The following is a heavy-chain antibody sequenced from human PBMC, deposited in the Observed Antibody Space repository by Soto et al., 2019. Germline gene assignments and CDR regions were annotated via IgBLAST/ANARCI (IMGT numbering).Heavy chain of an antibody. CDR3: ARAQFYSGSGNYNNLMFDA. CDR2: MYHSGTF. V-gene: IGHV4-30-2*01. J-gene: IGHJ5*02. CDR1: GGSIGGVGYS. D-gene: IGHD3-10*01. Sequence: SATLSLTCAVSGGSIGGVGYSWSWIRQPPGGGLEWIGYMYHSGTFLKSPSLKTRLTMSLDMSKNQFSLTLNSMTAADTAVYYCARAQFYSGSGNYNNLMFDAWGQG.